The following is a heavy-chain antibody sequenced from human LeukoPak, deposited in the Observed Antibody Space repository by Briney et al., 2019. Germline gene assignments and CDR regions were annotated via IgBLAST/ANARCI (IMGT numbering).Heavy chain of an antibody. V-gene: IGHV3-30-3*01. CDR1: GFTFSSYA. Sequence: AGGSLRLSCAASGFTFSSYAMHWVRQAPGKGLEWVAVISYDGSNKYYADSVKGRFTISRDNSKNTLYLQMNSLRAEDTAVYYCASEKPTLIGRGPYYGMDVWGQGTTVTVSS. CDR3: ASEKPTLIGRGPYYGMDV. J-gene: IGHJ6*02. D-gene: IGHD1-14*01. CDR2: ISYDGSNK.